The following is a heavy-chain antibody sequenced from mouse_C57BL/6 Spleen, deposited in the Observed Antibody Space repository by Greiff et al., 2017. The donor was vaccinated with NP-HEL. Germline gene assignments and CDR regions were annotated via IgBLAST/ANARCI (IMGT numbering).Heavy chain of an antibody. Sequence: QVHVKQSGAELVRPGASVKLSCKASGYTFTDYYINWVKQRPGQGLEWIARIYPGSGNTYYNEKFKGKATLTAEKSSSTAYMQLSSLTSEDSAVYFCARWGGGDYFDYWGQGTTLTVSS. CDR3: ARWGGGDYFDY. CDR2: IYPGSGNT. CDR1: GYTFTDYY. J-gene: IGHJ2*01. V-gene: IGHV1-76*01. D-gene: IGHD1-1*02.